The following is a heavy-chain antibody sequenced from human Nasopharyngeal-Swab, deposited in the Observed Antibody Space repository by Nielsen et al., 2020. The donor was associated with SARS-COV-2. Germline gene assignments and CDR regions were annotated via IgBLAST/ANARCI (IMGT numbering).Heavy chain of an antibody. V-gene: IGHV3-9*01. CDR2: ISWNGGSI. CDR1: GFTFDDYA. CDR3: AVIAAAGKTRLEFDY. J-gene: IGHJ4*02. D-gene: IGHD6-13*01. Sequence: GGSLRLSCAASGFTFDDYAMHWVRQAPGKGLEWVSGISWNGGSIGYADSVKGRFTISRDNAKNSLYLQMNSLRAEDTALYYCAVIAAAGKTRLEFDYWGQGTLVTVSS.